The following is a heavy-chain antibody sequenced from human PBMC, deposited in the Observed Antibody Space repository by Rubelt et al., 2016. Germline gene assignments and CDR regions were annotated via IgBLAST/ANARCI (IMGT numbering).Heavy chain of an antibody. CDR1: GFTFSDYA. Sequence: EVQLVESGGGVVQPGGSLRLSCAASGFTFSDYAMSWVRQAPGKGLEWVSVISSRDSPTYYADSVKGRFTISRDNSRNTLYLQMNSLRAEDTAIYYCAKDLPRGSSWSTWGGMDVWGQGTTVTVSS. J-gene: IGHJ6*02. CDR2: ISSRDSPT. D-gene: IGHD6-13*01. CDR3: AKDLPRGSSWSTWGGMDV. V-gene: IGHV3-23*04.